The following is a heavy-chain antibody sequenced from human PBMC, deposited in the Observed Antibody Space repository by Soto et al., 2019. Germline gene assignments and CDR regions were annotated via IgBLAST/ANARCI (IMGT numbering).Heavy chain of an antibody. J-gene: IGHJ4*02. CDR1: GGTFSSYA. Sequence: QVQLVQSGAEVKKPGSSVKVSCKASGGTFSSYAISWVRQAPGQGLEWMGGIIPIFGTANYAQKFQGRVKNTADESTSPAYMELSSLRSEDTAVYYCARRSSPNGGFFDYWGQGTLVTVSS. D-gene: IGHD6-13*01. V-gene: IGHV1-69*01. CDR3: ARRSSPNGGFFDY. CDR2: IIPIFGTA.